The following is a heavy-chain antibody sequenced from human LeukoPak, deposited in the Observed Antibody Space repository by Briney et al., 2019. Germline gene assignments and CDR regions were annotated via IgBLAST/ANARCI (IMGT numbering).Heavy chain of an antibody. J-gene: IGHJ4*02. CDR3: AREPYSSSWLDY. Sequence: GGSLRLSCADSGFTSNNYAMNGVRQAPGKGLEWVAVIWYDGSNKYYADSVKGRFTISRDNSKNTLYLQMNSLRAEDTAVYYCAREPYSSSWLDYWGQGTLVTVSS. D-gene: IGHD6-13*01. V-gene: IGHV3-33*08. CDR1: GFTSNNYA. CDR2: IWYDGSNK.